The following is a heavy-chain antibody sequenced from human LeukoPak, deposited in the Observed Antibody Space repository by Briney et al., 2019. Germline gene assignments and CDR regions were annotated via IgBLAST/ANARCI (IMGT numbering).Heavy chain of an antibody. Sequence: SVKVSCKASGGTFTSYAISWVRQAPGQGLEWMGGIIPIFGTANYAQKFQGRVTITADESTSTAYMELSSLRSEDTAVYYCARVGCSGGSCYSGLRGWFDPWGQGTLVTVSS. CDR1: GGTFTSYA. CDR2: IIPIFGTA. V-gene: IGHV1-69*01. J-gene: IGHJ5*02. CDR3: ARVGCSGGSCYSGLRGWFDP. D-gene: IGHD2-15*01.